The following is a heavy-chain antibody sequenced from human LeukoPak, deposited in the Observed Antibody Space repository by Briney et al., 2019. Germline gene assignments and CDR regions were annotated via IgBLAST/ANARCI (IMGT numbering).Heavy chain of an antibody. D-gene: IGHD2-15*01. Sequence: GESLRLSCAASHFTFSPFGMPCVRQAPGKGLEWVAVIWKDGSSQYYADSVKGRFTISRDNSQNTVYLQMNGLRAEDTAVYYCAKDAQRGSVDSSSHEWWVQGTLVIVSS. CDR3: AKDAQRGSVDSSSHEW. CDR2: IWKDGSSQ. J-gene: IGHJ4*02. V-gene: IGHV3-33*06. CDR1: HFTFSPFG.